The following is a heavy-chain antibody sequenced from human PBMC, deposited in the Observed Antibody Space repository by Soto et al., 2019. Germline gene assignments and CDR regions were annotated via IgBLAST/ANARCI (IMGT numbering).Heavy chain of an antibody. CDR1: VGTIYRSGYY. D-gene: IGHD2-15*01. V-gene: IGHV4-39*01. CDR2: IDYNGVT. J-gene: IGHJ4*02. Sequence: PEKLSVTCTVSVGTIYRSGYYWGWIRPPPGRGLEWIGNIDYNGVTYSNPSLQSRVTISRDTSKNQFSLKLASVTAADTALYYCGKVLVGATGHFASDSWCPGRLVT. CDR3: GKVLVGATGHFASDS.